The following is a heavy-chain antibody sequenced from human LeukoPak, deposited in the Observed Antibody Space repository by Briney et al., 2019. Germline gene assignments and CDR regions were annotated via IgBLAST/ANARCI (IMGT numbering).Heavy chain of an antibody. CDR3: ARVRYSGSYYGMDV. J-gene: IGHJ6*02. V-gene: IGHV3-21*01. CDR1: GFTFSSCS. CDR2: ISSSSSYI. Sequence: GGSLRLSCAASGFTFSSCSMNWVRQAPGKGLEWVSSISSSSSYIYYADSVKGRFTISRDNAKNSLYLQMNSLRAEDTAVYYCARVRYSGSYYGMDVWGQGTTVTVSS. D-gene: IGHD1-26*01.